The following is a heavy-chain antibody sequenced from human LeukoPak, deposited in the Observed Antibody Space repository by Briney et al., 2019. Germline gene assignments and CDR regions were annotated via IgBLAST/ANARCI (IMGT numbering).Heavy chain of an antibody. CDR3: ARPSSGGRYFDWLLPTFDY. J-gene: IGHJ4*02. CDR2: ISYDGSNK. CDR1: GFTFSSYA. V-gene: IGHV3-30-3*01. D-gene: IGHD3-9*01. Sequence: PGGSLRLSCAACGFTFSSYAMHWVRQAPGKGLEWVAVISYDGSNKYYADSVKGRFTISRDNSKNTLYLQMNSLRAEDTAVYYCARPSSGGRYFDWLLPTFDYWGQGTLVTVSS.